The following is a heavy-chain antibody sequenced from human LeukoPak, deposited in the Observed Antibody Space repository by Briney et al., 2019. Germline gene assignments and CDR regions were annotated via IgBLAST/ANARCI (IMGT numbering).Heavy chain of an antibody. CDR3: AKGKYSSSWYYFDY. J-gene: IGHJ4*02. CDR1: GFTFDDYA. D-gene: IGHD6-13*01. Sequence: GGSLRLPCAASGFTFDDYAMHWVRQAPGKGLEWVSGISWNSGSIGYADSVKGRFTISRDNAKNSLYLQMNSLRAEDMALYYCAKGKYSSSWYYFDYWGQGTLVTVSS. CDR2: ISWNSGSI. V-gene: IGHV3-9*03.